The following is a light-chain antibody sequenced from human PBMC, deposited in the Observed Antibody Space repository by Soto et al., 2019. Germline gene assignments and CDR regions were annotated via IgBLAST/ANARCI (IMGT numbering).Light chain of an antibody. CDR2: AAS. CDR1: QGISSY. J-gene: IGKJ1*01. Sequence: IQLSQSQSSLSAPVEARGTITFRARQGISSYLAWYQQKPGKAPKLLIYAASTLQSGVPSRFSGSGSGIDFTLTISSLQGEDFATYSCQQYDSYSWTFDQGTKVDIK. V-gene: IGKV1-9*01. CDR3: QQYDSYSWT.